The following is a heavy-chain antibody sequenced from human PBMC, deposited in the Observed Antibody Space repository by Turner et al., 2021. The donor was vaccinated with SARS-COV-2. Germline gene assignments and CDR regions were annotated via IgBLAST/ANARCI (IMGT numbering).Heavy chain of an antibody. CDR3: AKGPGGSSCGQGRLNWFDP. J-gene: IGHJ5*02. D-gene: IGHD6-13*01. V-gene: IGHV3-23*01. CDR1: GFTFSSFS. CDR2: ISGSGGST. Sequence: EGQRLATGGRLLQPGGSLRLSCPDSGFTFSSFSLIWVRQAPGKGLEWVSAISGSGGSTYYADSVKGRFTISRDNSKSTLYLQMNSLRAEDTAVYYCAKGPGGSSCGQGRLNWFDPWGQGTLVTVSS.